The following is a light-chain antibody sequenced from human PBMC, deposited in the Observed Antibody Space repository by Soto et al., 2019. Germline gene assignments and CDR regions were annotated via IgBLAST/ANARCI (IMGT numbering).Light chain of an antibody. V-gene: IGKV3-20*01. CDR1: QSVSSSY. J-gene: IGKJ1*01. Sequence: EIVLTQSPGTLSLSPGERATLSCRASQSVSSSYLAWYQQKTGQPPKLLIDWASIRASGVPDRFSGSGSGTDFTLTISSLQAEDVGIYYCQDYYSSWTFGQGTKVEIK. CDR2: WAS. CDR3: QDYYSSWT.